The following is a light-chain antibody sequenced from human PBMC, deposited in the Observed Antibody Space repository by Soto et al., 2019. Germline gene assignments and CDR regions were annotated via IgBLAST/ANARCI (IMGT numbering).Light chain of an antibody. V-gene: IGKV3-20*01. J-gene: IGKJ1*01. Sequence: EIVFTQSPGTLSLSPGERATLPCRASQSVSSSYLAWYQQKPGQAPRLLIYGASSRATGIPDRFSGSGSGTDFTLTISRXEPEDFAVYYCQQYGSSPWTFGQGTKVDIK. CDR3: QQYGSSPWT. CDR1: QSVSSSY. CDR2: GAS.